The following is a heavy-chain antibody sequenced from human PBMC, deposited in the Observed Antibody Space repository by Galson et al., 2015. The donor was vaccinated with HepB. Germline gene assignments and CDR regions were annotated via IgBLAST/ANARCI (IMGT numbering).Heavy chain of an antibody. CDR3: AKDRLQYYYYGMDV. J-gene: IGHJ6*02. D-gene: IGHD4-11*01. V-gene: IGHV3-23*01. Sequence: SLRLSCAASGFTFSSYSMHWVRQAPGKGLEWVSAISGSGGSTYYADTVKGRFTISSDNSTNTLYMQMNSLRAEDTAVYYCAKDRLQYYYYGMDVWGQGTTVTVSS. CDR2: ISGSGGST. CDR1: GFTFSSYS.